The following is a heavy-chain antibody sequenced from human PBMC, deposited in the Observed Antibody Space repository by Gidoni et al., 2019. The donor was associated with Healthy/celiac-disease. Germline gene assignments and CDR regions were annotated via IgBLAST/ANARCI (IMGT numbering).Heavy chain of an antibody. CDR3: ARVGAPGAAATGPIMAFDY. Sequence: STYYNPSLKSRVTISVDTSKNQFSLKLSSVTAADTAVYYCARVGAPGAAATGPIMAFDYWGQGTLVTVSS. D-gene: IGHD6-13*01. CDR2: ST. V-gene: IGHV4-31*02. J-gene: IGHJ4*02.